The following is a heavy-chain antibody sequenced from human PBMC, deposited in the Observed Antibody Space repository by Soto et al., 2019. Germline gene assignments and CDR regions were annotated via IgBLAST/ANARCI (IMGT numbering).Heavy chain of an antibody. CDR1: GYTFTNYA. J-gene: IGHJ5*02. D-gene: IGHD3-10*01. CDR2: INAGNGNT. V-gene: IGHV1-3*01. CDR3: GSGSGLNGFDP. Sequence: QVQLVQSGAEVKKPGASVKVSCKASGYTFTNYAMHWVRQAPGQRLEWMGWINAGNGNTKYSQKFQGRVTITRDTSASTAYMELSSLRSEATAVDYCGSGSGLNGFDPWGQGTLVTVSS.